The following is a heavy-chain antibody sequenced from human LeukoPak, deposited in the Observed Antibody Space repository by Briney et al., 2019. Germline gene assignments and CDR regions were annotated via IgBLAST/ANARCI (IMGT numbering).Heavy chain of an antibody. CDR3: ARGSSSPLDY. J-gene: IGHJ4*02. CDR2: IYTSGST. V-gene: IGHV4-61*02. Sequence: SETLSLTCTVSGGSISSGSYYWSWIRQPAGKGLEWIGRIYTSGSTNYNPSLKSRVTISVDTSKNQFSLKLSSVTAADTAVYYCARGSSSPLDYWGQGTLVTASS. D-gene: IGHD6-6*01. CDR1: GGSISSGSYY.